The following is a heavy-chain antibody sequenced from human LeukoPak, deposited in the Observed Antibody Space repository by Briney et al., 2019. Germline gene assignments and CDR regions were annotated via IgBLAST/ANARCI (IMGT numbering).Heavy chain of an antibody. CDR1: GGSFSGYY. V-gene: IGHV4-34*01. D-gene: IGHD3-22*01. Sequence: SETLSLTCAVYGGSFSGYYWSWIRQPPGKGLEWIGEISHSGSTNYNPSLKSRVTISVDTSKNQFSLKLSSVTAADTAVYYCARGPRLLLGLVVLGCRAYDPWGQGTLVTVSS. J-gene: IGHJ5*02. CDR2: ISHSGST. CDR3: ARGPRLLLGLVVLGCRAYDP.